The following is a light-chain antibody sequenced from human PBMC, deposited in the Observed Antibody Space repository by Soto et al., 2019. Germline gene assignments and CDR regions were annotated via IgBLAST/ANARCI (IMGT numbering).Light chain of an antibody. CDR1: QSVTNY. V-gene: IGKV3-11*01. J-gene: IGKJ4*01. CDR3: QQRSTWPLT. Sequence: EIVLTHSPATLSLSPGERATLSCRASQSVTNYLVWYQQKPGQAPRLLIYDATNRAAGIPARFSGSGSRTVLPLTISRPEPEDSAVYYCQQRSTWPLTFGGGTKVEIK. CDR2: DAT.